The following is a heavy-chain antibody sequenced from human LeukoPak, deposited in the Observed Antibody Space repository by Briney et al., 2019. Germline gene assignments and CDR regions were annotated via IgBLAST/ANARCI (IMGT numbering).Heavy chain of an antibody. Sequence: GGSLRLSCAASGFTFSSYDMHWVRQATGKGLEWVSAIGTAGDTYYPGSVKGRFTISRDNSKNTLYLQMNSLRAEDTAVYYCAKDPYYYGSGTDPPFDYWGQGTLVTVSS. V-gene: IGHV3-13*01. J-gene: IGHJ4*02. CDR1: GFTFSSYD. CDR2: IGTAGDT. CDR3: AKDPYYYGSGTDPPFDY. D-gene: IGHD3-10*01.